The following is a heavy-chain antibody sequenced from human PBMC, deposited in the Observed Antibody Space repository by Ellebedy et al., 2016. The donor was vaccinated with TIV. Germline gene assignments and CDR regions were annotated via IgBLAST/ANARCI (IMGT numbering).Heavy chain of an antibody. Sequence: GESLKISCAASGFTFSDYYMSWIRQAPGKGLDWVSYISSSSSDTNYADSVKGRFTISRDNAKNSLYLQMNSLRAEDTAVYYCARGLREWDLKSGIVPGNWFDPWGQGTLVTVSS. V-gene: IGHV3-11*06. CDR1: GFTFSDYY. CDR3: ARGLREWDLKSGIVPGNWFDP. J-gene: IGHJ5*02. CDR2: ISSSSSDT. D-gene: IGHD1-26*01.